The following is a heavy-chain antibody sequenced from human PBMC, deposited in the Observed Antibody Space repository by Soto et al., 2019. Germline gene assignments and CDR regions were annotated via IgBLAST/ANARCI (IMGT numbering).Heavy chain of an antibody. CDR1: GFTFSGSV. CDR2: IGGKANSYAT. D-gene: IGHD2-15*01. V-gene: IGHV3-73*02. CDR3: SSQHCSGDSCQRPT. Sequence: EVQLVESGGGLVQPGGSLKLSCAAYGFTFSGSVMHWVRQASGKGLEWVGHIGGKANSYATTYAASVKGRFSISRDDSENTAYPQMNSLKTEDTAVYYFSSQHCSGDSCQRPTWGQGTLVSVSS. J-gene: IGHJ5*02.